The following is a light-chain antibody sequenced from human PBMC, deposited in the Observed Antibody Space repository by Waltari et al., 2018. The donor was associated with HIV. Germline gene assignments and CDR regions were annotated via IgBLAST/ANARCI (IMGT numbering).Light chain of an antibody. J-gene: IGLJ2*01. CDR1: KLGDKY. CDR2: QDS. V-gene: IGLV3-1*01. Sequence: SYELTQPPSVSVSPGQTASITCSGDKLGDKYARWYQQKPGQSPVLVIYQDSKRPSGIPERFSGSNSGNTATLTISGTQAMDEADYYCQAWDSSTLVVFGGGTKLTVL. CDR3: QAWDSSTLVV.